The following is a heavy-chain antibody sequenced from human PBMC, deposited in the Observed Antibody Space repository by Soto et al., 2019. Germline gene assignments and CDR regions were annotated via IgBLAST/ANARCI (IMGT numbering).Heavy chain of an antibody. CDR2: INAGNGNT. CDR1: GYTFTSYA. CDR3: ASVDYDYIWGSYYY. Sequence: QVQLVQSGAEVKKPGASVKVSCKASGYTFTSYAMHWVRQAPGQRLEWMGWINAGNGNTKYSQKFQGRVTITRDTSASTDYMELSSLRSEDTAVYYCASVDYDYIWGSYYYWGQGTLVTVSS. V-gene: IGHV1-3*01. D-gene: IGHD3-16*01. J-gene: IGHJ4*02.